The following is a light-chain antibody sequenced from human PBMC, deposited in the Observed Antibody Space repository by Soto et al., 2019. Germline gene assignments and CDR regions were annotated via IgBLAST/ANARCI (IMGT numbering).Light chain of an antibody. V-gene: IGLV1-47*02. CDR3: AAWDDSLSGPV. J-gene: IGLJ2*01. CDR2: GNN. Sequence: QSVLTQPPSASGTPGQRVTIACSGSDSNIGRNHVFWYQQLPGAAPKLLISGNNQRPSGVPDRFSGSKSGTSASLAISGLRSEDEGDYYCAAWDDSLSGPVFGTGTKLTVL. CDR1: DSNIGRNH.